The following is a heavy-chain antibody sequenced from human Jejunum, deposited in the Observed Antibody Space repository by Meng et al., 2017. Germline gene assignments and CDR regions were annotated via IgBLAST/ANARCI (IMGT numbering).Heavy chain of an antibody. V-gene: IGHV3-7*01. CDR1: GFSFSAYW. D-gene: IGHD3-10*01. CDR2: INQDGSQK. CDR3: ARDSGVFVPADY. J-gene: IGHJ4*02. Sequence: GGSLRLSCTASGFSFSAYWMTWVRQSPGKGLEWVANINQDGSQKAYVDSVMVRFTISRDNARNSLYLYMNSLRADDTALYCCARDSGVFVPADYWGQGTQVT.